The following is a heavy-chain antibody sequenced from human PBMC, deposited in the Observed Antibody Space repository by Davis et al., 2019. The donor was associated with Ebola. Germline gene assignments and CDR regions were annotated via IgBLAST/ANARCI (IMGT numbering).Heavy chain of an antibody. CDR1: GYTFTSYY. Sequence: AASVKVSCKASGYTFTSYYMHWVRQAPGHGLEWMGGIIPIFGIANYAQRFQGRVTITADKSTSTAYMEVSSLRSEDTAVYYCARESSPVHYYYGMDVWGKGTTVTVSS. D-gene: IGHD3-10*01. CDR2: IIPIFGIA. CDR3: ARESSPVHYYYGMDV. J-gene: IGHJ6*04. V-gene: IGHV1-69*10.